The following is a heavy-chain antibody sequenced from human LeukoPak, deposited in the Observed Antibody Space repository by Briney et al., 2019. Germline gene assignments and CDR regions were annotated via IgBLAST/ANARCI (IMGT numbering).Heavy chain of an antibody. CDR2: ISYDGSNK. CDR3: ARLYSSGWADY. Sequence: PGGSLRLSCAASGFTFISYAMHWVRQAPGKGLGWVAVISYDGSNKYYADSVKGRFTISRDNSKNTLSLQMDSLRAEDTAVYFCARLYSSGWADYWGQGTLVTVSS. J-gene: IGHJ4*02. CDR1: GFTFISYA. D-gene: IGHD6-19*01. V-gene: IGHV3-30-3*01.